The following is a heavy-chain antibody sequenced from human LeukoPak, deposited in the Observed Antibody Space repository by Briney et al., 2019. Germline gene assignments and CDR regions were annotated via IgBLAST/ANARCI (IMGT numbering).Heavy chain of an antibody. CDR1: GFTFSSYG. D-gene: IGHD2-2*02. CDR2: IRYDGSNK. CDR3: AKDRRIYCSSTSCYTGDY. J-gene: IGHJ4*02. Sequence: GGSLRLSCAASGFTFSSYGMHWVRQAPGKGLEWVAFIRYDGSNKYYADSVKGRFTISRDNSKNTLYLQMNSLRADDTAVYYCAKDRRIYCSSTSCYTGDYWGQGNLVTVSS. V-gene: IGHV3-30*02.